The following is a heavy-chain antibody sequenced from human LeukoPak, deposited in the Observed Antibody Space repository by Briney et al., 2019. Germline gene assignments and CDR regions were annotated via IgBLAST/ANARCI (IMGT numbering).Heavy chain of an antibody. CDR3: ARDFSGYDPDY. J-gene: IGHJ4*02. CDR2: VNTHNGKT. Sequence: ASVKVSCKASGYTFATYGFSSVRQAPGQGLEWMGWVNTHNGKTHYAQKIQGRVTMTTDTSTSPAYMELRSLVSDDTAVYYCARDFSGYDPDYWGQGTLVTVSS. CDR1: GYTFATYG. V-gene: IGHV1-18*01. D-gene: IGHD5-12*01.